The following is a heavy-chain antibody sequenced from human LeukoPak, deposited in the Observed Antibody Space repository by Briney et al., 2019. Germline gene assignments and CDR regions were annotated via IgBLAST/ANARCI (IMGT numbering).Heavy chain of an antibody. Sequence: KPSETLSLTCTVSGGSISSYYWSWIRQPAGKGLEWIGRIYTSGSTNYNPSLKSRVTMSVDTSKNQFSLKLSSVTAADTAVYYCARENAVRGSRGWFDPWGQGTLVTVSS. D-gene: IGHD4-11*01. CDR3: ARENAVRGSRGWFDP. CDR2: IYTSGST. CDR1: GGSISSYY. J-gene: IGHJ5*02. V-gene: IGHV4-4*07.